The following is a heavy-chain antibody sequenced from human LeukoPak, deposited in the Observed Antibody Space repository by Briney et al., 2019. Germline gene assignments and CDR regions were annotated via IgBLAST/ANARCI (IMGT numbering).Heavy chain of an antibody. D-gene: IGHD4-17*01. V-gene: IGHV4-34*01. CDR3: ARATVTTGYWSDP. CDR1: GGSFSGYY. Sequence: SETLSLTCAVYGGSFSGYYWSWIRQPPGKGLEWIGEINHSGSTNYNPSLKSRVTISVDTSKNQFSLKLSSVTAADTAVYYCARATVTTGYWSDPWGQGTLVTVSS. J-gene: IGHJ5*02. CDR2: INHSGST.